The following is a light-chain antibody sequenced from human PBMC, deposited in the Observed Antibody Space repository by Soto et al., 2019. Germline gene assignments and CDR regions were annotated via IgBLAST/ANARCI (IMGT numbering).Light chain of an antibody. CDR1: QGIRND. CDR3: QQRSNWPPGT. J-gene: IGKJ1*01. CDR2: ASS. V-gene: IGKV1-6*01. Sequence: AIQMTQSPSSLSASIGGRVTITCRASQGIRNDLGWYQQKPGKAPKVLIYASSNLHSGVPSRFSGSGSGTDFTLTISSLEPEDFAVYYCQQRSNWPPGTFGQGTKVDIK.